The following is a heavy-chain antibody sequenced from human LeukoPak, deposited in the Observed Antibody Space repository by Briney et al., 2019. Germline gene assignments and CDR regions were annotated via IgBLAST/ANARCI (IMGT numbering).Heavy chain of an antibody. J-gene: IGHJ4*02. CDR1: GFTVSSNY. CDR3: ANKLGNSY. Sequence: PGGSLRLSCAASGFTVSSNYMSWVRQAPGKGLEWVSAISGSGGSTYYADSVKGRFTISRDNSKNTLYLQMNSLRAEGTAVYYCANKLGNSYWGQGTLVTVSS. V-gene: IGHV3-23*01. D-gene: IGHD7-27*01. CDR2: ISGSGGST.